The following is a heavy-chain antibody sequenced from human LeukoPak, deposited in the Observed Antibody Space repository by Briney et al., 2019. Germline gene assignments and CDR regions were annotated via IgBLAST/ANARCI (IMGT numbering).Heavy chain of an antibody. J-gene: IGHJ6*03. D-gene: IGHD5-12*01. CDR1: GGSFSGYY. CDR2: INHSGST. Sequence: SETLSLTCAVYGGSFSGYYWSWIRQPPGKGLEWIGEINHSGSTNYNPSLKSRVTISVDTSENQFSLKLNSVTAADTAVYYCARLERGYSGYEYYYYYYMDVWGKGTTVTISS. V-gene: IGHV4-34*01. CDR3: ARLERGYSGYEYYYYYYMDV.